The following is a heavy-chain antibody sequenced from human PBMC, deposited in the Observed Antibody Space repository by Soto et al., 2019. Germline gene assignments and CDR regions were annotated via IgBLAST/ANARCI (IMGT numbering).Heavy chain of an antibody. J-gene: IGHJ4*02. CDR2: INHSGST. V-gene: IGHV4-34*01. CDR1: GGSFSGYY. CDR3: ARRIAVAGRIDY. D-gene: IGHD6-19*01. Sequence: QVQLQQWGAGLLKPSETLSLTCAVYGGSFSGYYWSWIRQPPGKGLEWIGEINHSGSTNYNPSLKSRVTISVDTSKNQFSLKLSSVTAADTAVYYCARRIAVAGRIDYWGQGTLVTVSS.